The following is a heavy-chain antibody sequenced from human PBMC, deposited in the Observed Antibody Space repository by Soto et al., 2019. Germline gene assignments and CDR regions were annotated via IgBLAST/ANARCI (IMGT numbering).Heavy chain of an antibody. J-gene: IGHJ4*02. CDR3: AKGRSMTTVTQMDY. D-gene: IGHD4-17*01. V-gene: IGHV3-30*18. CDR1: GFTFSSYG. CDR2: ISYDGSNK. Sequence: QVQLVESGGGVVQPGRSLRLSCAASGFTFSSYGMHWVRQAPGKGLEWVAVISYDGSNKYYADSVKGRFTISRDNSKNTRYLQMNSLRAEDTAVYYCAKGRSMTTVTQMDYWGQGPLVTVSS.